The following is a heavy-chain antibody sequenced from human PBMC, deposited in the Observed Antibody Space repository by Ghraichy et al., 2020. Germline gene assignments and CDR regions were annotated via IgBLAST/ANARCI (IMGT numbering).Heavy chain of an antibody. V-gene: IGHV4-59*08. CDR2: IYYSGST. J-gene: IGHJ6*03. D-gene: IGHD3-3*01. Sequence: SETLSLTCTVSGGSISSYYWSWIRQPPGKGLEWIGYIYYSGSTNYNPSLKSRVTISVDTSKNQFSLKLSSVTAADTAVYYCARHRVDYDFWSGSYYYMDVWGKGTTVTVSS. CDR3: ARHRVDYDFWSGSYYYMDV. CDR1: GGSISSYY.